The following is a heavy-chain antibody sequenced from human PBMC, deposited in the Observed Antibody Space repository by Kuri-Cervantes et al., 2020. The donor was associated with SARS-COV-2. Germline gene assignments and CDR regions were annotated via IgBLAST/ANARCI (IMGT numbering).Heavy chain of an antibody. D-gene: IGHD3-22*01. CDR1: GFTFSSYS. CDR3: ARDGGGYYDSSGYYWQLGFDY. Sequence: GGSLRLSCAASGFTFSSYSMNWVRQAPGKGLEWVSYISSSSSTIYYAGSVKGLFTISRDNAKNSLYLQMNSLRDEDTAVYYCARDGGGYYDSSGYYWQLGFDYWGQGTLVTVSS. J-gene: IGHJ4*02. CDR2: ISSSSSTI. V-gene: IGHV3-48*02.